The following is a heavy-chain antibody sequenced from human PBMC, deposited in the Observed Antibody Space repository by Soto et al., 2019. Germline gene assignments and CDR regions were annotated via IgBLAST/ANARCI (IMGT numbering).Heavy chain of an antibody. V-gene: IGHV1-18*01. CDR3: ASSSPEVVPAAMFRSFDY. D-gene: IGHD2-2*01. CDR1: GYTFTSYG. J-gene: IGHJ4*02. CDR2: ISAYNGNT. Sequence: ASVKVSCKASGYTFTSYGISWVRQAPGQGLEWMGWISAYNGNTNYAQKLQGRVTMTTDTSTSIAYMELRSLRSDDTAVYYCASSSPEVVPAAMFRSFDYWGQGTLVTVSS.